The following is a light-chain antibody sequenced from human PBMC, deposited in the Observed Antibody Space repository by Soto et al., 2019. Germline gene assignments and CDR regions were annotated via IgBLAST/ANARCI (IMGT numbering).Light chain of an antibody. CDR2: KAS. Sequence: TQSPSTLSGSVGDRVTITCRASQTISSWLAWYQQKPGKAPKLLIYKASTLKSGVPSRFSGSGSGTEFTLTISSLQADDFATYYCQQSDTYPLTFGQGTRLEIK. J-gene: IGKJ5*01. V-gene: IGKV1-5*03. CDR3: QQSDTYPLT. CDR1: QTISSW.